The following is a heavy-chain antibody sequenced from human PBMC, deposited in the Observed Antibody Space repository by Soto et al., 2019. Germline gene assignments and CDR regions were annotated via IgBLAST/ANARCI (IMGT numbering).Heavy chain of an antibody. J-gene: IGHJ2*01. V-gene: IGHV1-69*12. CDR1: GGTFSSYA. CDR3: ASGDIVLVPAARNWYFDL. CDR2: IIPIFGTA. Sequence: QVQLVQSGAEVKKPGSSVKFSCKASGGTFSSYAISWVRQAPGQGLEWMGGIIPIFGTANYAQKFQGRVTITADESTSTAYMELSSLRSEDTAVYYCASGDIVLVPAARNWYFDLWGRGTLVTVSS. D-gene: IGHD2-2*01.